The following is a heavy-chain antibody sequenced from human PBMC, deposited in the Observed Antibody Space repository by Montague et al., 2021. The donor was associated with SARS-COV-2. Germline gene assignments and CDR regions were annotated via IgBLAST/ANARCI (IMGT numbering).Heavy chain of an antibody. CDR1: GGFISSGNW. CDR3: ARDFVAAVPDRFDS. D-gene: IGHD6-13*01. V-gene: IGHV4/OR15-8*02. CDR2: IFHSGAA. J-gene: IGHJ4*02. Sequence: SETLSLTCAVSGGFISSGNWWSWVRQPPGKGLEWIGEIFHSGAASYNPSLKSRLTISMDKSMNEFSLKLNSVTAADTAMYYCARDFVAAVPDRFDSWGQGVLVTVSS.